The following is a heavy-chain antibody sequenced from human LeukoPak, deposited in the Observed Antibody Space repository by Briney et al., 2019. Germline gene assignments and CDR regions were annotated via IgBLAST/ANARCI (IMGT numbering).Heavy chain of an antibody. J-gene: IGHJ4*02. CDR1: GYTFSNYG. D-gene: IGHD3-16*01. CDR2: ISVYSGDT. Sequence: ASVKVSCKASGYTFSNYGISWVRRAPGQGLEWMGWISVYSGDTNYAQKLQGRVAMTTDTSTSTAYMELRSLRSDDAAVYYCARDPRFHGWGATDYWGQGTLVTVSS. CDR3: ARDPRFHGWGATDY. V-gene: IGHV1-18*01.